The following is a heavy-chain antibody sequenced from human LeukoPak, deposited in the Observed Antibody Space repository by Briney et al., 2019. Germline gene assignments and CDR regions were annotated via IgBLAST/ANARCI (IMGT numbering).Heavy chain of an antibody. CDR2: IYYSGST. CDR1: GGSISSSSYY. J-gene: IGHJ4*02. Sequence: SETLSPTCTVSGGSISSSSYYWGWIRQPPGKGLEWIGSIYYSGSTYYNPSLKSRVTISVDTSKNQFSLKLSSVTAADTAVYYCARDQRYYYDSSGYVNDYWGQGTLVTVSS. V-gene: IGHV4-39*07. D-gene: IGHD3-22*01. CDR3: ARDQRYYYDSSGYVNDY.